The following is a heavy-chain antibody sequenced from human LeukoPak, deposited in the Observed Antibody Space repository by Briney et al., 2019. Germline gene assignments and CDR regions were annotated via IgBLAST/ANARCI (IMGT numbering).Heavy chain of an antibody. CDR3: VRTLVDY. CDR2: ISSSSSYI. V-gene: IGHV3-21*01. J-gene: IGHJ4*02. CDR1: GFTFSSYS. Sequence: GGSLRLSCAASGFTFSSYSMNWVRQAPGKGLEWVSSISSSSSYIYYADSVKGRFTISRDNPKNSLYLLMNNLRAEDTALYYCVRTLVDYWGQGALVTVSS.